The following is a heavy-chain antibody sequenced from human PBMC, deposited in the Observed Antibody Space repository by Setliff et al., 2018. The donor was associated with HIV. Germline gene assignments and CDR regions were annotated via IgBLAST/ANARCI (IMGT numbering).Heavy chain of an antibody. J-gene: IGHJ4*02. Sequence: PGGSLRLSCAASGFTFSNYAMSWVRQAPGEGLEWVSAILSTGERTFYADSVKGRFTISRDNSKNTVYLQMNSLRAEDTAEYYCARHGEYNYDMSFHYWGQGTLVTVSS. V-gene: IGHV3-23*01. CDR2: ILSTGERT. CDR1: GFTFSNYA. D-gene: IGHD3-22*01. CDR3: ARHGEYNYDMSFHY.